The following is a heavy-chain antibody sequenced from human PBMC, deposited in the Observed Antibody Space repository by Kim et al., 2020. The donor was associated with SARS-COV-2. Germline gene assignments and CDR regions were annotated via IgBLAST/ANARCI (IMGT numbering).Heavy chain of an antibody. V-gene: IGHV3-74*01. J-gene: IGHJ5*02. CDR3: TRADWFDP. CDR2: IKNDGSRT. Sequence: GGSLRLSCVASGFTLTSYWMHWVRQAPGKGLVWVSRIKNDGSRTSYADSVKGRFTISRDIAKNTLYLQMNNLRVEDTAVYYCTRADWFDPWGQGTLVTVSA. CDR1: GFTLTSYW.